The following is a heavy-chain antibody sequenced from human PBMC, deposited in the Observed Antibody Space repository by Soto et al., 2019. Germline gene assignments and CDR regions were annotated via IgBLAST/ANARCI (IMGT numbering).Heavy chain of an antibody. CDR3: ARSVAGNDYYYYGMDV. J-gene: IGHJ6*02. CDR1: GNIFTGYG. Sequence: GGSLRLSCAASGNIFTGYGMHWVRQPPGKGLEWVAVISNNSSYIFYADSVKGRFTISRDNAKNSLYLQMNSLRAEDTAVYYCARSVAGNDYYYYGMDVWGQGTTVTVSS. D-gene: IGHD6-19*01. CDR2: ISNNSSYI. V-gene: IGHV3-21*01.